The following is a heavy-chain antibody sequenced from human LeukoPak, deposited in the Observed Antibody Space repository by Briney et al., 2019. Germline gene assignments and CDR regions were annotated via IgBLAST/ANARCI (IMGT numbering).Heavy chain of an antibody. D-gene: IGHD5-12*01. CDR2: IYYTGST. V-gene: IGHV4-59*01. CDR1: GGSISTFY. CDR3: ARGGTLDYFDY. J-gene: IGHJ4*02. Sequence: SETLSLTCTVSGGSISTFYWSWLRQPPGKGLEWIGYIYYTGSTNYNSSLKSRVTISVDTSKNQFSLKLNSVTAADTAVYYCARGGTLDYFDYWGQGTLVTVSS.